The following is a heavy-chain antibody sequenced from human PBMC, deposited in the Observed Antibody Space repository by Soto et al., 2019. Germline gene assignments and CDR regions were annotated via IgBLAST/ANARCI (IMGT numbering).Heavy chain of an antibody. Sequence: GGSLRLSCAASGLNFSSYAMSWVRKAPGKGLEWVSVISGSGDSTYYADPVKGRFTISRDNSKNTLYLQMNSLRAEDTAVYYCARRGPGTYFDYWGQGTLVTVSS. CDR3: ARRGPGTYFDY. V-gene: IGHV3-23*01. J-gene: IGHJ4*02. D-gene: IGHD6-13*01. CDR2: ISGSGDST. CDR1: GLNFSSYA.